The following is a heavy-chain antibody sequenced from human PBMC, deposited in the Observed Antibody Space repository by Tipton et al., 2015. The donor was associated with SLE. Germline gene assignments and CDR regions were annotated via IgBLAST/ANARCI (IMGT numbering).Heavy chain of an antibody. V-gene: IGHV4-59*01. CDR2: ISYGGNI. J-gene: IGHJ4*02. Sequence: TLSLTCSVSGGSISGDYWSWIRQPPGKGLEWIGYISYGGNIRYNSSLKSRVTMSVDTSMNQFSLHLTSVTSADTAVYYCANYFYDATGYQSVDDWGQGALVTVSS. CDR1: GGSISGDY. CDR3: ANYFYDATGYQSVDD. D-gene: IGHD3-22*01.